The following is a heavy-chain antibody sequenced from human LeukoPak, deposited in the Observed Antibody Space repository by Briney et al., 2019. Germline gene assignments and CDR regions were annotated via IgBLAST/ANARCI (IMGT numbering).Heavy chain of an antibody. J-gene: IGHJ5*02. CDR1: GFTFSSYE. Sequence: GGSLRLSCAASGFTFSSYEMNWVRQAPGKGLEWGSYINSGGSTLYYADSVKGRFTISRDNAKNSLYPQMNSLRAEDTAVYYCAKLHHFDWLLVSNWFDPWGQGTLVTVSS. D-gene: IGHD3-9*01. V-gene: IGHV3-48*03. CDR3: AKLHHFDWLLVSNWFDP. CDR2: INSGGSTL.